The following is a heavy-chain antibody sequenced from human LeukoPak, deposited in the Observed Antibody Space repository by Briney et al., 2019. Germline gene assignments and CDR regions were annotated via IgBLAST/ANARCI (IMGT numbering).Heavy chain of an antibody. D-gene: IGHD2-8*01. CDR1: GYTFTAYY. Sequence: ASVKVSCKASGYTFTAYYMHWVRQAPGRGLEWMGIINPSGGSTSYAQKFKGRVTMTRDTSTNTVYMELSSLRSGDTAVYYCAREEGLRYCTNGVCYGFDYWGQGTLVTVSS. CDR2: INPSGGST. J-gene: IGHJ4*02. V-gene: IGHV1-46*01. CDR3: AREEGLRYCTNGVCYGFDY.